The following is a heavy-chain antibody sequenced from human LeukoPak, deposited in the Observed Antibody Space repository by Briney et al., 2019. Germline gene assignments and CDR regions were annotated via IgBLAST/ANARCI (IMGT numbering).Heavy chain of an antibody. D-gene: IGHD2-2*01. V-gene: IGHV6-1*01. CDR2: TYYRSTWYN. J-gene: IGHJ5*02. CDR1: GDSVSSNSVT. Sequence: SQTLSLTCAISGDSVSSNSVTWNWIRQSPPRGLEWLGRTYYRSTWYNDYAVSVRGRITINPDTSKNQFSLHLNSVTPEDTAVYYCARRLTQYDCFDPWGQGILVTVSS. CDR3: ARRLTQYDCFDP.